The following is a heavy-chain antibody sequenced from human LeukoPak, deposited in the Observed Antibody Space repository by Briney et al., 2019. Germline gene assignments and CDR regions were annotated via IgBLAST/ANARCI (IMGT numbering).Heavy chain of an antibody. D-gene: IGHD6-19*01. V-gene: IGHV3-30-3*01. CDR1: GFTFSSYA. CDR2: ISYDGSNK. CDR3: ARDRAGIAVADHFDY. J-gene: IGHJ4*02. Sequence: GGSLRLSCAASGFTFSSYAIHWVRKAPGKGLEWVAVISYDGSNKYYADSVKGRFTISRDNSKNTPYLQMNSLRAEDTAVYYCARDRAGIAVADHFDYWGQGTLVTVS.